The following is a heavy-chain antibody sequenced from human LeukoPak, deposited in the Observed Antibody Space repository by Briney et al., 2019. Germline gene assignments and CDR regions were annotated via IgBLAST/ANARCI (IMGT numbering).Heavy chain of an antibody. Sequence: GASVKVSCKASGYTFTSYGISWVRQAPGQGLEWMGWISAYNGNTNHAQKLQGRVTMTTDTSTSTAYMELRSLRSDDTAVYYCARVSNYYDSSGYFDYWGQGTLVTVSS. CDR3: ARVSNYYDSSGYFDY. CDR2: ISAYNGNT. CDR1: GYTFTSYG. D-gene: IGHD3-22*01. J-gene: IGHJ4*02. V-gene: IGHV1-18*01.